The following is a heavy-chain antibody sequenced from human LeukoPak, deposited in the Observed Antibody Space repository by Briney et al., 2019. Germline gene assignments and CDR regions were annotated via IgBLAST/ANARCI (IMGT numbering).Heavy chain of an antibody. CDR2: ISWNSGII. Sequence: GGSLRLSCAASGFTFDDHAMHWVRQAPGKGLEWVSGISWNSGIIGYADSVKGRLTISRDNAKNSLYLQMNSLRAEDTALYYCANRETWGGQGTLVTVSS. J-gene: IGHJ4*02. D-gene: IGHD1-26*01. V-gene: IGHV3-9*01. CDR1: GFTFDDHA. CDR3: ANRETW.